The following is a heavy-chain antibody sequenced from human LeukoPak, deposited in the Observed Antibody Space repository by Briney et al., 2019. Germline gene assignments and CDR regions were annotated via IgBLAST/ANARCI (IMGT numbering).Heavy chain of an antibody. CDR1: GGSISSGSYY. V-gene: IGHV4-61*02. CDR2: IYTSEST. D-gene: IGHD1-26*01. J-gene: IGHJ3*02. Sequence: SQTLSLTCTVSGGSISSGSYYWSWIRQPAGKGLEWIGRIYTSESTSYNPSLKSRVTISVDTSKNQFSLKLSSVTAADTAVYYCARGSGSDAFDIWGQGTMVTVSS. CDR3: ARGSGSDAFDI.